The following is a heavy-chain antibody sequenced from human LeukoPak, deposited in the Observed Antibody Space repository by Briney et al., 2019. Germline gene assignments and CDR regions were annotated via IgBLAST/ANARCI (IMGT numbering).Heavy chain of an antibody. Sequence: GGSLRLSCAASGFTFSTYSMNWVRQAPGKGLEWVSSISGSSNNIFQADSVKGRFTTSRDNAKDSLYLQMNSLRAEDTAVYYCARDRAFDYWGQGTLVTVSS. V-gene: IGHV3-21*01. CDR1: GFTFSTYS. J-gene: IGHJ4*02. CDR2: ISGSSNNI. CDR3: ARDRAFDY.